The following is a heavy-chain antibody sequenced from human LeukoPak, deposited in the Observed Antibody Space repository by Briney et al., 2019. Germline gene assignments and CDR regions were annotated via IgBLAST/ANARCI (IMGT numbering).Heavy chain of an antibody. J-gene: IGHJ5*02. CDR2: ISGSGGST. Sequence: GGSLRLSCAASGFTFSRYAMTWVRQAPGKGLEWVLSISGSGGSTDYADSVKGRFTISRDNSKNTLYLQMNSLRAEDTAVYYCAKDAVYCSSTSCLRNWFDPWGQGTLVTVSS. CDR1: GFTFSRYA. D-gene: IGHD2-2*01. V-gene: IGHV3-23*01. CDR3: AKDAVYCSSTSCLRNWFDP.